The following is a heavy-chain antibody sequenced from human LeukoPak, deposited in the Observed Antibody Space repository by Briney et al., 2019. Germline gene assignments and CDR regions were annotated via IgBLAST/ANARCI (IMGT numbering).Heavy chain of an antibody. J-gene: IGHJ4*02. Sequence: GGSLRLSWAASGFTFSDYYMSWIRQAPVKGLEWVSYISSSGSTIYYADSVKGRFTISRDNAKNSLYLQMNSLRAEDTAVYYCARWEGLYYYDSSGYYWGQGTLVTVSS. D-gene: IGHD3-22*01. CDR2: ISSSGSTI. CDR1: GFTFSDYY. V-gene: IGHV3-11*01. CDR3: ARWEGLYYYDSSGYY.